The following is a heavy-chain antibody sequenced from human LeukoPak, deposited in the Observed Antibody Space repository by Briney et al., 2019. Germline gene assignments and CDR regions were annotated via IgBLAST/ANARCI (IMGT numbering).Heavy chain of an antibody. V-gene: IGHV3-74*01. CDR2: INSDGSST. J-gene: IGHJ4*02. CDR3: ARVLGYYYYDF. CDR1: GFTFSSYW. Sequence: GGSLRLSCAASGFTFSSYWMHWVRQAPGKGLVWVSRINSDGSSTTYADSVKGRFTISRDNAKNTLYLQMKSLRAEDTAVYYRARVLGYYYYDFWGQGTLVTVSS. D-gene: IGHD3-10*01.